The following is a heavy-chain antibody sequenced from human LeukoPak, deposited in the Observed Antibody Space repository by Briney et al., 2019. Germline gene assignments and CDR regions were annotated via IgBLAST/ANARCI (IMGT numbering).Heavy chain of an antibody. D-gene: IGHD5-18*01. Sequence: GGSLRFSGAAPGFTFSTYWMSWVGQAPGKGLKWVANIKQDESEKYSVDSVKGRFTISRDNAKNSLYLQMNSLRTEDTAVYYCARDVRGSVTSYFYYYMDVWGKGTTVTVSS. CDR1: GFTFSTYW. CDR2: IKQDESEK. J-gene: IGHJ6*03. V-gene: IGHV3-7*01. CDR3: ARDVRGSVTSYFYYYMDV.